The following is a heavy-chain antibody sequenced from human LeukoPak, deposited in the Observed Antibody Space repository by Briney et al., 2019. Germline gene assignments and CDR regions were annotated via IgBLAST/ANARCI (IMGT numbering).Heavy chain of an antibody. CDR3: ARGRSSSIRGAFDI. CDR2: INHSGNT. V-gene: IGHV4-34*01. J-gene: IGHJ3*02. CDR1: GGSFSGYY. Sequence: SETLSLTCAVYGGSFSGYYWSWIRQPPGKGLEWIGEINHSGNTNYNPSLKSRVTISVDTSKNQFSLKLSSVTAADTAVYYCARGRSSSIRGAFDIWGQGTMVTVSS. D-gene: IGHD6-6*01.